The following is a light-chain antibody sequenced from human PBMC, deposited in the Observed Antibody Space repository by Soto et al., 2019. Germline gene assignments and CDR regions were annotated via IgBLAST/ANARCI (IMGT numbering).Light chain of an antibody. V-gene: IGKV3-20*01. J-gene: IGKJ1*01. Sequence: EIVLTQSPGTLSLSPGERATLSCRASQSVSSSYLAWYQQKPGQAPRLLIHGASSRATGIPDRFSGSGSGTDFTLTISRLEPEDFAVNYCQQYGSSPWTCGQGTKMEIK. CDR3: QQYGSSPWT. CDR2: GAS. CDR1: QSVSSSY.